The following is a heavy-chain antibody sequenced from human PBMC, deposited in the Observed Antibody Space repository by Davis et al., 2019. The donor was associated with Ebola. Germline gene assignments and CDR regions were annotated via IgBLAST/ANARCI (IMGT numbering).Heavy chain of an antibody. V-gene: IGHV1-18*04. CDR3: ARVDSSSWFNWFDP. Sequence: ASVKVSCKASGYTFSNYGITWVRQAPGQGLEWMGWIRPYNGNTHYAQKFQGRVTITRDTSASTAYMELSSLRSEDTAVYYCARVDSSSWFNWFDPWGQGTLVTVSS. CDR1: GYTFSNYG. CDR2: IRPYNGNT. J-gene: IGHJ5*02. D-gene: IGHD6-13*01.